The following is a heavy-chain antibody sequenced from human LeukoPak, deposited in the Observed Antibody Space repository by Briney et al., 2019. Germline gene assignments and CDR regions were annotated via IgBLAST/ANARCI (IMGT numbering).Heavy chain of an antibody. V-gene: IGHV4-59*01. CDR3: ARGKAARPGLFHY. CDR2: IYYSGST. J-gene: IGHJ4*02. D-gene: IGHD6-6*01. CDR1: GGSISSYY. Sequence: KTSETLSLTCTVSGGSISSYYWSWIRQPPGKGLEWIGYIYYSGSTNYNPSLKSRVTISVDTSKNQFSLKLSSVTAADTAVYYCARGKAARPGLFHYWGQGTLVTVSS.